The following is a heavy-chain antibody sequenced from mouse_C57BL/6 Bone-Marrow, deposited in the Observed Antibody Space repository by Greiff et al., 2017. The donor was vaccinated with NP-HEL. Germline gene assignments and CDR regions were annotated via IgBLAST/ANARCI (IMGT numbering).Heavy chain of an antibody. CDR3: ARGGYYGSSLYYAMDY. D-gene: IGHD1-1*01. CDR2: IDPSDSYT. CDR1: GYTFTSYW. V-gene: IGHV1-69*01. Sequence: VQLQQPGAELVMPGASVKLSCKASGYTFTSYWMHWVKQRPGQGLEWIGEIDPSDSYTNYNQKFKGKTTLTVDKSTSTAYKQLSSLTSEDSAVYYSARGGYYGSSLYYAMDYWGQGTSVTVSS. J-gene: IGHJ4*01.